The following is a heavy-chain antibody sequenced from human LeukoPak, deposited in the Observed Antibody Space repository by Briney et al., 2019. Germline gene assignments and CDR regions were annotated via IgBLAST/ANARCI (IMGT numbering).Heavy chain of an antibody. D-gene: IGHD3-3*01. V-gene: IGHV4-59*01. Sequence: SETLSLTCTVSGGSISSYYWSWIRQPPGKGLEWIGYIYYSGSTNYNPSLKSRVTISVDTSKNQFSLKLSSVTAADTAVYYCARYGTIFGDDAFDIWGQGTMVTVSS. J-gene: IGHJ3*02. CDR1: GGSISSYY. CDR3: ARYGTIFGDDAFDI. CDR2: IYYSGST.